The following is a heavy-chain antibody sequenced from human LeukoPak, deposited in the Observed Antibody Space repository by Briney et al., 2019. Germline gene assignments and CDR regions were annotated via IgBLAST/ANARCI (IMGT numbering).Heavy chain of an antibody. Sequence: SETLSLTCTVSGGSISSSSYYWGWIRQPPGKGLEWIGYIYYSGSTNYNPSLKSRVTISVDTSKNQFSLKLSSVTAADTAVYYCASLGDSSGYYSGFDYWGRGTLVTVSS. D-gene: IGHD3-22*01. J-gene: IGHJ4*02. V-gene: IGHV4-61*05. CDR3: ASLGDSSGYYSGFDY. CDR2: IYYSGST. CDR1: GGSISSSSYY.